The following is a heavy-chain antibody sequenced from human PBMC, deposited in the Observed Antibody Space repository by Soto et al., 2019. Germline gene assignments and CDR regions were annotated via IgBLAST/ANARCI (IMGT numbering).Heavy chain of an antibody. CDR1: GFTFSSYA. J-gene: IGHJ4*02. V-gene: IGHV3-21*01. D-gene: IGHD2-2*01. CDR2: ISSSSSYI. CDR3: ARVYQQLCFDY. Sequence: GGSLRLSCAASGFTFSSYALSWVRQAPGKGLEWVSSISSSSSYIYYADSVKGRFTISRDNAKNSLYLQMNSLRAEDTAVYYCARVYQQLCFDYWGQGTLVTVLL.